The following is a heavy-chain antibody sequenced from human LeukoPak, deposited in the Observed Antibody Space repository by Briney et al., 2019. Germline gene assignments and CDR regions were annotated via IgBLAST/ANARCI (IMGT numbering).Heavy chain of an antibody. CDR2: IYFSGGT. Sequence: PSETLSLTCTVSGDSISSSNCYWGWIRQPPGKGLEWIGSIYFSGGTYYNASLKSRVTISVDTSKNQFSLKLSSVTAADTAVYYCARDHLANLASRLFDPWGQGTLVTVSS. V-gene: IGHV4-39*02. CDR1: GDSISSSNCY. CDR3: ARDHLANLASRLFDP. J-gene: IGHJ5*02. D-gene: IGHD3-3*01.